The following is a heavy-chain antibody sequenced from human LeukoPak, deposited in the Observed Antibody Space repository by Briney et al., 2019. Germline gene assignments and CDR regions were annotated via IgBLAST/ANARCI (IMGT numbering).Heavy chain of an antibody. CDR1: GFTFSSYW. Sequence: PGGSLRLSCAASGFTFSSYWMSWVRQAPGKGLEWVANIKQDGSEKYYVDSVKGRFTISRDNAKNSLYLQMNSLRAEDTAVYYCARVIVVVVAATHYFDYWGQGTLVTVSS. CDR3: ARVIVVVVAATHYFDY. J-gene: IGHJ4*02. V-gene: IGHV3-7*04. D-gene: IGHD2-15*01. CDR2: IKQDGSEK.